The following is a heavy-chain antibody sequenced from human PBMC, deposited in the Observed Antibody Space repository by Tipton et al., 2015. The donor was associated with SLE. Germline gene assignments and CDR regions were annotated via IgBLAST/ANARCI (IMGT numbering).Heavy chain of an antibody. CDR1: GGSISSDY. CDR3: ARVPGLERSYYYNYYMDV. D-gene: IGHD1-1*01. V-gene: IGHV4-59*12. J-gene: IGHJ6*03. Sequence: TLSLTCTVSGGSISSDYWTWIRQPPGKGLEWIGSIFYTGSTTYNPSLKSRLTMSVDTPKNQFSLRLSSVTAADTAVYYCARVPGLERSYYYNYYMDVWGKGTTVTVSS. CDR2: IFYTGST.